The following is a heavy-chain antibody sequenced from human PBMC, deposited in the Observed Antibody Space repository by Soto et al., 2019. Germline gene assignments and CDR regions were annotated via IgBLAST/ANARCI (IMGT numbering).Heavy chain of an antibody. J-gene: IGHJ4*02. V-gene: IGHV3-15*01. CDR3: TADVPTQGVGEFDY. CDR2: IKSRIDGETR. CDR1: GFTFSNAW. Sequence: EVQLVESGGGLVKPGGSLRLSCVGSGFTFSNAWMTWVRQAPGKGLEWVGRIKSRIDGETREYAAPVKDRFPISRDDSKNTVYLQVTGLKTEDKAIYYCTADVPTQGVGEFDYWGQGTLIAVSS. D-gene: IGHD3-10*01.